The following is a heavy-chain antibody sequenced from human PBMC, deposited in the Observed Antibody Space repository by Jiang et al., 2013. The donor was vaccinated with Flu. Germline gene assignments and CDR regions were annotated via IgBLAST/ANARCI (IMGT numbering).Heavy chain of an antibody. J-gene: IGHJ4*02. CDR3: ASGGSGYYLPFDY. CDR2: SGGT. D-gene: IGHD3-22*01. Sequence: SGGTNYNPSLKSRVTISVDTSKNQFSLKLSSVTAADTAVYYCASGGSGYYLPFDYWGQGTLVTVSS. V-gene: IGHV4-59*09.